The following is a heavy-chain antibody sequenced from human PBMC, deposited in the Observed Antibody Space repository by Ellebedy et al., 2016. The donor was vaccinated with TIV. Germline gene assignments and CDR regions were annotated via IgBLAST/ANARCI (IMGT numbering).Heavy chain of an antibody. J-gene: IGHJ6*04. CDR2: ISTSGSYI. CDR3: AKGGYYHGAGIYV. Sequence: GGSLRLXCEASGFTFSSFAMHWVRQSPWKGLEWVSSISTSGSYIYYADSVKGRFTVSRDNAKNSLYLQMNSLRAEDTAVYFCAKGGYYHGAGIYVWGKGTTVTVSS. V-gene: IGHV3-21*01. CDR1: GFTFSSFA. D-gene: IGHD3-10*01.